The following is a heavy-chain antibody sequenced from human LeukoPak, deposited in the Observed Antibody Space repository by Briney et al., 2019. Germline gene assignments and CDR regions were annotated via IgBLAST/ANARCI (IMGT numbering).Heavy chain of an antibody. V-gene: IGHV3-73*01. J-gene: IGHJ4*02. D-gene: IGHD5/OR15-5a*01. CDR3: TRGLESTIRGIDF. CDR1: GFTFSGSA. Sequence: QPGGSLKLSCAASGFTFSGSAIHWVRQASGKGLDWVGRIRGKANSYATAYAASVKGRFTISRDDSRNTAYLQMNSLKSEDTAVYYCTRGLESTIRGIDFWGQGTLVTVSS. CDR2: IRGKANSYAT.